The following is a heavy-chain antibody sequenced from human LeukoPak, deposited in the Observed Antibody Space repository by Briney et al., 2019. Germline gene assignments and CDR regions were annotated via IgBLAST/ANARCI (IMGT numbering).Heavy chain of an antibody. CDR2: IYYSGST. V-gene: IGHV4-59*01. J-gene: IGHJ4*02. D-gene: IGHD6-13*01. Sequence: PSETLSLTCTVSGGSISSYYWSWIRQPPGKGLEWIGYIYYSGSTNYNPSLKSRVTISVDTSNNQFSLKLSSVTAADTAVYYCPSGDLEAGYFDYWGQGTLVTVSS. CDR3: PSGDLEAGYFDY. CDR1: GGSISSYY.